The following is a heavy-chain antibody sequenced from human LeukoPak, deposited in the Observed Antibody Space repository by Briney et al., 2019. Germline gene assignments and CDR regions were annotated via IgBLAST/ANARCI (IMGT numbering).Heavy chain of an antibody. CDR3: ARVLVPAGGGVTDH. V-gene: IGHV1-18*01. Sequence: ASVKVSCKASGYTFTNYGISWVRQAPGQGLEWMGWISAYNGDTSYAQKLQGRVTMTTDTSTSTAYMELRSLRSDDTAVYYCARVLVPAGGGVTDHWGQGTPVTVSS. J-gene: IGHJ4*02. CDR1: GYTFTNYG. D-gene: IGHD3-16*01. CDR2: ISAYNGDT.